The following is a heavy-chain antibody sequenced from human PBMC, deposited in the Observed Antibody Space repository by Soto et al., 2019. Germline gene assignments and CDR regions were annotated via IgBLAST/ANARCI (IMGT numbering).Heavy chain of an antibody. CDR2: MNPNSGNT. D-gene: IGHD5-12*01. CDR3: AKGEQREYSGYVQSSGWTYYYYYYMDV. J-gene: IGHJ6*03. CDR1: GYTFTSYD. V-gene: IGHV1-8*01. Sequence: GASVKVSCKASGYTFTSYDTNWVRQATGQGLEWMGWMNPNSGNTGYAQKFQGRVTMTRNTSISTAYMELSSLRSEDTAVYYCAKGEQREYSGYVQSSGWTYYYYYYMDVWGKWTTVTVSS.